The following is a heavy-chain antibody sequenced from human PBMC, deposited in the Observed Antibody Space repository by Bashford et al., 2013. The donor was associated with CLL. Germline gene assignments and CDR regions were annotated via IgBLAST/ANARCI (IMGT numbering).Heavy chain of an antibody. Sequence: GGSLRLSCAASGFTVSSNYMSWVRQAPGKGLEWVSVIYSCGSTYYADSVKGRFTISRDNSKNTLYLQMNSLRAEDTAVYYCARDRGVKIEATGNWFDAWGQGTLVTVSS. CDR1: GFTVSSNY. D-gene: IGHD1-1*01. V-gene: IGHV3-66*03. CDR3: ARDRGVKIEATGNWFDA. CDR2: IYSCGST. J-gene: IGHJ5*02.